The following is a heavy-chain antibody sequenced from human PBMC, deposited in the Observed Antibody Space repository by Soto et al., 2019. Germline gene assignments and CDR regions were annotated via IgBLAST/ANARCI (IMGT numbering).Heavy chain of an antibody. D-gene: IGHD6-6*01. Sequence: EVQLVESGGGLVQPGRSLRLSCAASGFTFDDYAMHWVRQAPGKGLECVSGISWNSGSIGYADSVKGRFTISRDNAKNSLYLQMNSLRAEDTALYYCAKDGSSSSPEYFQHWGQGTLVTVSS. CDR2: ISWNSGSI. V-gene: IGHV3-9*01. CDR3: AKDGSSSSPEYFQH. CDR1: GFTFDDYA. J-gene: IGHJ1*01.